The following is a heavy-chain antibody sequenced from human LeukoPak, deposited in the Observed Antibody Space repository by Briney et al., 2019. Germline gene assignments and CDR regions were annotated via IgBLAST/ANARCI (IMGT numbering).Heavy chain of an antibody. D-gene: IGHD2-2*01. Sequence: GGSLRLSCEASGFTFSTYGMHWVRQAPGKGLEWVAFIRYDGSNKYYADSVKGRFTISRDNSKNTLYLQMNSLRAEDTAVYYCAKGHCSSTSCYGTGFDYWGQGTLVTVSS. V-gene: IGHV3-30*02. CDR1: GFTFSTYG. J-gene: IGHJ4*02. CDR2: IRYDGSNK. CDR3: AKGHCSSTSCYGTGFDY.